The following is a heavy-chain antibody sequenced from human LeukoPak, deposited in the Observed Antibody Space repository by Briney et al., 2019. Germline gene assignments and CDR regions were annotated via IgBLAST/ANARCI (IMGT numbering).Heavy chain of an antibody. Sequence: SETLCLTCTVSGGSISSSSYSWGWIRQPPGKGLEWIGSIYYSGSTYYNPSLKSRVTISVDTTKNRFSLKLSSVTAADTAVYYCARHAQQLVLSYFDYWGQGALVPVSS. J-gene: IGHJ4*03. V-gene: IGHV4-39*01. CDR3: ARHAQQLVLSYFDY. CDR2: IYYSGST. D-gene: IGHD6-13*01. CDR1: GGSISSSSYS.